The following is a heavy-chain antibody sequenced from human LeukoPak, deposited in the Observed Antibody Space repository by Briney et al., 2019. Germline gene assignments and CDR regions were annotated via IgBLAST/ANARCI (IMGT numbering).Heavy chain of an antibody. Sequence: SGTLSLTCGVSGDSIGSNNWWSWVRQPPGRGLEWIGEIHHNGDTNYNPSLKSRVTTSVDKSKNHFSLKLSSVTAADTAVYFCARRTRWVGDSSTYYGMDVWGQGTLVTVSS. V-gene: IGHV4-4*02. D-gene: IGHD3-10*01. J-gene: IGHJ6*02. CDR3: ARRTRWVGDSSTYYGMDV. CDR2: IHHNGDT. CDR1: GDSIGSNNW.